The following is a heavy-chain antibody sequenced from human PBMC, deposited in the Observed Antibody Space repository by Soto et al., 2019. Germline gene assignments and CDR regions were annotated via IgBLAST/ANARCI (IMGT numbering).Heavy chain of an antibody. V-gene: IGHV4-59*01. J-gene: IGHJ4*02. CDR3: AREYFGSVDY. Sequence: SETQSLTCTVSGGSISSYYWSWIRQPPGKGLEWIGYIYYSGSTKYNPSLKSRVTISLDTSKNQFSLKLSSVTAADTAVYYCAREYFGSVDYWGQGTLVTVSS. CDR2: IYYSGST. CDR1: GGSISSYY. D-gene: IGHD3-10*01.